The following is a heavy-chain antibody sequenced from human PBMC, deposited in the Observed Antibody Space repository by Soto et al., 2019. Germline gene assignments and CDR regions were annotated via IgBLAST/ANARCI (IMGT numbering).Heavy chain of an antibody. CDR1: GLTISSASYY. CDR3: ARFRISGILSKLHY. CDR2: IDYNGST. J-gene: IGHJ4*02. V-gene: IGHV4-31*03. D-gene: IGHD6-25*01. Sequence: QVLLQESGPGLMKPSQTLSRTCTVSGLTISSASYYWSWSRQHHGTGLEWVGNIDYNGSTYYSPSLQSRVTLWVDTSETQCSVRLASVTAADPAVYFCARFRISGILSKLHYWGQGTLGCGSS.